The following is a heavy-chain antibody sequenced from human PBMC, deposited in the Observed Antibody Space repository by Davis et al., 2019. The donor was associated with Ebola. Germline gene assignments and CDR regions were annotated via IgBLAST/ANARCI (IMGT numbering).Heavy chain of an antibody. J-gene: IGHJ4*02. CDR3: ATTPRYGNYGAYFDS. CDR1: GDSLSDFY. CDR2: IYYSGTT. Sequence: SETLSLTCIVSGDSLSDFYYNWIRQSPGRGLEWIANIYYSGTTNLNPSLKSRVSISGDMSKNQFSLRLNSVTAADTAIYYCATTPRYGNYGAYFDSWGQGTLVTVSS. V-gene: IGHV4-59*01. D-gene: IGHD5-24*01.